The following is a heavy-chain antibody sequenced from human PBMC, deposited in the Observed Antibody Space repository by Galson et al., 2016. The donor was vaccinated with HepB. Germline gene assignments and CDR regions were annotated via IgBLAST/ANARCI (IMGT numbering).Heavy chain of an antibody. J-gene: IGHJ4*02. CDR2: IYHSGSV. V-gene: IGHV4/OR15-8*01. Sequence: SETLSLTCVVSGGPVSTSNWWNWVRQPPGKGLEWIGEIYHSGSVNVNPSLKSRVTMSVDRSKNQFSLNLHSVTAADTAVYYCARGSAGDLEYWGQGTLVTVSS. D-gene: IGHD7-27*01. CDR1: GGPVSTSNW. CDR3: ARGSAGDLEY.